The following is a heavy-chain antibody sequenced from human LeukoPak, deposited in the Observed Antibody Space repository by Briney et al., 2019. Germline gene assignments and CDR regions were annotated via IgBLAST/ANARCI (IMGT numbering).Heavy chain of an antibody. V-gene: IGHV1-69-2*01. J-gene: IGHJ4*02. Sequence: ASVKISCKVSGYTFTDYYMHWVQQAPAKGLEWMGLVDPEDGETIYAEKFQGRVTITADTSTDTAYMELSSLRSEDTAVYYCATDLDSSSSPLFDYWGQGTLVTVSS. CDR3: ATDLDSSSSPLFDY. D-gene: IGHD6-6*01. CDR2: VDPEDGET. CDR1: GYTFTDYY.